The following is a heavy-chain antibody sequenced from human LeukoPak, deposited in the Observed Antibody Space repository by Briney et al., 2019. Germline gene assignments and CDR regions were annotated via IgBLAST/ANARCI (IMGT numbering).Heavy chain of an antibody. CDR1: GGSISSYY. CDR3: ARQGRYVSWFDP. Sequence: SETLSLTCTVSGGSISSYYWSWIRQPPGKGLEWIGYIYYSGSTNYNPSLKSRVTISVDTSKNQFSLKLSSVTAADTAVYYCARQGRYVSWFDPWGQGTLVTVSS. V-gene: IGHV4-59*08. D-gene: IGHD5-12*01. J-gene: IGHJ5*02. CDR2: IYYSGST.